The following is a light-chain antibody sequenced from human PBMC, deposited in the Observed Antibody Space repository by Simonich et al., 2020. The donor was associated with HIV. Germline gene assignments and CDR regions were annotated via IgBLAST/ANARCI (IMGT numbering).Light chain of an antibody. CDR1: QSVSSN. CDR2: GAS. J-gene: IGKJ1*01. CDR3: QQYYSTPWT. Sequence: EIVMTQSPATLSVSPGERATLSCRASQSVSSNLAWYQQKPGQAPRLLIYGASTRATGIPARFSGSGSGTEFTLTISRLEPEDFAVYYCQQYYSTPWTFGQGTKVEIK. V-gene: IGKV3-15*01.